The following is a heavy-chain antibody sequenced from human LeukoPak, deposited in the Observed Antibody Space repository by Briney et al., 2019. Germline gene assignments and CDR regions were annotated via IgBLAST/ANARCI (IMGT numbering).Heavy chain of an antibody. J-gene: IGHJ3*02. D-gene: IGHD5-24*01. CDR3: ARGDWEMATISAFDI. CDR1: GGTFSSYA. Sequence: ASVKVSCKASGGTFSSYAISWVRQAPGQGLEWMGGIIPIFGTANYAQKFQGRVTITADESTSTAYMEPSSLRSEDTAVYYCARGDWEMATISAFDIWGQGTMVTVSS. CDR2: IIPIFGTA. V-gene: IGHV1-69*13.